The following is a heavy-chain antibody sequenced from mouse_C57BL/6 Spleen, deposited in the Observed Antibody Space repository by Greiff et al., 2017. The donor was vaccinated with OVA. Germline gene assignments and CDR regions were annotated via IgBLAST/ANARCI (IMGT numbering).Heavy chain of an antibody. CDR2: IRSKSNNYAT. CDR1: GFSFNTYA. CDR3: VRHGYSKYYAMDY. Sequence: EVKLVESGGGLVQPKGSLKLSCAASGFSFNTYAMNWVRQAPGKGLEWVARIRSKSNNYATYYADSVKDRFTISRDDSESMLYLQMNNLKTEDTAMYYCVRHGYSKYYAMDYWGQGTSVTVSS. J-gene: IGHJ4*01. V-gene: IGHV10-1*01. D-gene: IGHD2-5*01.